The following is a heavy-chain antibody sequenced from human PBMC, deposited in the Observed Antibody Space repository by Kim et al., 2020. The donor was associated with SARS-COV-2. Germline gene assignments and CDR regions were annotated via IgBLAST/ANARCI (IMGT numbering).Heavy chain of an antibody. J-gene: IGHJ4*02. CDR3: AREYDILTGYYPVDY. V-gene: IGHV1-3*01. D-gene: IGHD3-9*01. Sequence: QKFQGRVTITRDTSASTAYMELSSLRSEDTAVYYCAREYDILTGYYPVDYWGQGTLVTVSS.